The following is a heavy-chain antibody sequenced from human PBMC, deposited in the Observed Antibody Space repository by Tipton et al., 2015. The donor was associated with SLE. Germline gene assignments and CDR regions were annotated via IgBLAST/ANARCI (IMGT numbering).Heavy chain of an antibody. Sequence: LRLSCAASGFTFSDYYMSWIRQAPGKGLEWVGEINDSGSTNYNPSLKSRVIISVDTSKNQFSLKLNSVTAADTAVYYCARASWGAFDIWGQATMVTVSS. J-gene: IGHJ3*02. V-gene: IGHV4-34*01. D-gene: IGHD7-27*01. CDR1: GFTFSDYY. CDR3: ARASWGAFDI. CDR2: INDSGST.